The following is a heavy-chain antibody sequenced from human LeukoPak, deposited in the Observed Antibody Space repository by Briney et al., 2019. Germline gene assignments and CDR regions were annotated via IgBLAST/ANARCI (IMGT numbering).Heavy chain of an antibody. CDR1: GGSISSSSYY. D-gene: IGHD3-10*01. V-gene: IGHV4-39*07. CDR2: IYYSGST. J-gene: IGHJ4*01. Sequence: PSETLSLTCTVSGGSISSSSYYWGWIRQPPGKGLEWIGSIYYSGSTYYNPSLKSRLTISADTSKNQFSLKLRSVTAADTAVYYCARETHDPTLVRGVVDYWXXXTLVTVSS. CDR3: ARETHDPTLVRGVVDY.